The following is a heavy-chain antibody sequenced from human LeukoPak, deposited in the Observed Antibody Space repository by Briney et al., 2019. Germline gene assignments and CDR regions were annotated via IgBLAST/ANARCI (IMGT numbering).Heavy chain of an antibody. J-gene: IGHJ4*02. D-gene: IGHD6-19*01. CDR2: ISGSGGST. Sequence: PGGSLRLSCAASGFTFSTYPMSWFRQAPGKGLEWVSGISGSGGSTYYADSVKGRFTISRDISKNTLYLQMNSLTAEDTAVYYCATHEGSGWYYFDYWGQGSLVTVSS. V-gene: IGHV3-23*01. CDR3: ATHEGSGWYYFDY. CDR1: GFTFSTYP.